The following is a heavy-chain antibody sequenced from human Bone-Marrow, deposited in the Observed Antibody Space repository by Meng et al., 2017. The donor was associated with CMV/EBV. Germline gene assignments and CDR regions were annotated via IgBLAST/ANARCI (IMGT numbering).Heavy chain of an antibody. CDR1: GYTFTSYG. D-gene: IGHD3-3*01. V-gene: IGHV1-18*01. Sequence: ASVKVSCKASGYTFTSYGISWVRQAPGQGLEWMGWISAYNGNTNYAQKLQGRVTMTTDTSTSTAYMELRSLRSDDTAVYYCARGGVVRFLEWLATGDAFDIWGQGTMVTVS. CDR2: ISAYNGNT. CDR3: ARGGVVRFLEWLATGDAFDI. J-gene: IGHJ3*02.